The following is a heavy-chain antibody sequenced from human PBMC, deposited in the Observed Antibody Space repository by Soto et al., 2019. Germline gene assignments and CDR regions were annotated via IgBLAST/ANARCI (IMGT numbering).Heavy chain of an antibody. Sequence: SETLSLTCTVSGGSVSSGKYYWSWIRQSPGKGLEWIGFIYYGGSTNYNPSLKSRVTISVDTPKNQFSLKLSSVTAADTAVYYCVRVHFFVYYYANSGSRDLFDPWGQGTVVTGS. V-gene: IGHV4-61*01. D-gene: IGHD3-22*01. CDR2: IYYGGST. CDR3: VRVHFFVYYYANSGSRDLFDP. CDR1: GGSVSSGKYY. J-gene: IGHJ5*02.